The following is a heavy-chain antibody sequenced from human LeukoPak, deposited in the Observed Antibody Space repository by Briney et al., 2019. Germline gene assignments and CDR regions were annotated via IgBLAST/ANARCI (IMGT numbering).Heavy chain of an antibody. V-gene: IGHV4-4*07. CDR2: IYTSGST. CDR3: ARLGYTYGYYYYGMDV. Sequence: SETLSLTCTVSGGSISSYYWSWIRQPAGKGLEWIGRIYTSGSTNYNPSLKCRVTMSVDTSKNQFSLKLSSVTAADTAVYYCARLGYTYGYYYYGMDVWGQGTTVTVSS. D-gene: IGHD5-18*01. J-gene: IGHJ6*02. CDR1: GGSISSYY.